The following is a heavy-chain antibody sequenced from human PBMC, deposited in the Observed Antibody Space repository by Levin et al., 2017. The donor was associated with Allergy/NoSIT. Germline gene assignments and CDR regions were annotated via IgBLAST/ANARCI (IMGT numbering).Heavy chain of an antibody. D-gene: IGHD3-16*02. Sequence: GGSLRLSCAASGFTFDDYAMHWVRQAPGKGLEWVSGISWNSGSIGYADSVKGRFTISRDNAQNSLYLQMNSLRTEYTDLYYCARDNIVLPDAFDIWGQGTMVIVSS. CDR3: ARDNIVLPDAFDI. CDR1: GFTFDDYA. J-gene: IGHJ3*02. CDR2: ISWNSGSI. V-gene: IGHV3-9*01.